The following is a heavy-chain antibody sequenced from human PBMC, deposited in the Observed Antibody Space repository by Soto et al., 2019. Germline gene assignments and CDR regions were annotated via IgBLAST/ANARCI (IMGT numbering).Heavy chain of an antibody. V-gene: IGHV4-31*03. CDR2: IYYSGST. CDR3: ARAPSSNYDSSGPTHFDY. CDR1: GGSISSGGYY. J-gene: IGHJ4*02. Sequence: KTSETLSLTCTVSGGSISSGGYYWSWIRQHPGKGLEWIGYIYYSGSTYYNPSLKSRVTISVDTSKNQFSLKLSSVAAADTAVYYCARAPSSNYDSSGPTHFDYWGQGTLVTVSS. D-gene: IGHD3-22*01.